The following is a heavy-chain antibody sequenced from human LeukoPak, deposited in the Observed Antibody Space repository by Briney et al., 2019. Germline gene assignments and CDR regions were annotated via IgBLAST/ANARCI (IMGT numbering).Heavy chain of an antibody. CDR2: IIPIFGTA. J-gene: IGHJ6*03. Sequence: ASVKVSCKASRGTFSSYAISWVRQAPGQGLEWMGGIIPIFGTANYAQKFQGRVTITADKSTSTAYMELSSLRSEDTAVYYCARVGYSSSWYSHYYYYYMDVWGKGTTVTVSS. CDR3: ARVGYSSSWYSHYYYYYMDV. CDR1: RGTFSSYA. V-gene: IGHV1-69*06. D-gene: IGHD6-13*01.